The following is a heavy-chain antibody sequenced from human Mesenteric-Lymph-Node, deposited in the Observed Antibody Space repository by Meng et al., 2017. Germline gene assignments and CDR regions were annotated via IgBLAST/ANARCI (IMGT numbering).Heavy chain of an antibody. CDR3: TRASIEVADKGDY. D-gene: IGHD6-19*01. CDR1: GFTFSTCS. V-gene: IGHV3-74*01. CDR2: INGDGTRT. J-gene: IGHJ4*02. Sequence: GESLKISCAASGFTFSTCSMNWVRQAPGMGLVWVSRINGDGTRTSYADSVKGRFTISRDNAKDTLYLQMNSLRADDTAVYYCTRASIEVADKGDYWGQGTLVTVSS.